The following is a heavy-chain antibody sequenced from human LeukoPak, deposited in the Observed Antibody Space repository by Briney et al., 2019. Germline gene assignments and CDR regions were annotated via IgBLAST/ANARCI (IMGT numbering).Heavy chain of an antibody. CDR1: GFPFSSNY. CDR3: GREREGVRSAFDI. Sequence: PGGSLRLSCAASGFPFSSNYMSWVRQAPGKGLEWVSVIYSGGSTYYADSVKGRFTISRDNSKNTLYLQMNSLRAEDTAVYYCGREREGVRSAFDIWGQGTMVTVSS. CDR2: IYSGGST. J-gene: IGHJ3*02. D-gene: IGHD3-10*01. V-gene: IGHV3-53*01.